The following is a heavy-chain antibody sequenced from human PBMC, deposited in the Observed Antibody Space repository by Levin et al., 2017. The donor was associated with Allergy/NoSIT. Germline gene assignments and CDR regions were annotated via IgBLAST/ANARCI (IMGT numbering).Heavy chain of an antibody. V-gene: IGHV3-20*01. CDR2: INWNGGST. D-gene: IGHD3-16*02. CDR1: GFTFDDYG. CDR3: ARIMITFGGVIAMADAFDI. J-gene: IGHJ3*02. Sequence: GESLKISCAASGFTFDDYGMSWVRQAPGKGLEWVSGINWNGGSTGYADSVKGRFTISRDNAKNSLYLQMNSLRAEDTALYHCARIMITFGGVIAMADAFDIWGQGTMVTVSS.